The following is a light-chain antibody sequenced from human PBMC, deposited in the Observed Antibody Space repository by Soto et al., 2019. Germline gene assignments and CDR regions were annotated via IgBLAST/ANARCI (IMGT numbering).Light chain of an antibody. V-gene: IGKV1-17*01. Sequence: DLQMTQSPSSLSASVGDRVTITCRASQGIRNDLGLYQQKPGKAPKRLIYAASSLQSGVPSRFSGSGSGTEFTLAITSLQPEDFAPYYCLQHNSYPPWTFGQGTKVEIK. CDR3: LQHNSYPPWT. CDR2: AAS. CDR1: QGIRND. J-gene: IGKJ1*01.